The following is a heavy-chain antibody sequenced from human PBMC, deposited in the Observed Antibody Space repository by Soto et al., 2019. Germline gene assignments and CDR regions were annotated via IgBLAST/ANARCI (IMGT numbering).Heavy chain of an antibody. Sequence: GGSLRLSCAASGFTFSSYAMSWVRQAPGKGLEWVSAISGSGGSTYYADSVKGRFTISRDNSKNTLYLQMNSLRAEDTAVYYCAKDWRIAAAVHAEYFQHWGQGTLVTVSS. CDR2: ISGSGGST. V-gene: IGHV3-23*01. CDR1: GFTFSSYA. CDR3: AKDWRIAAAVHAEYFQH. J-gene: IGHJ1*01. D-gene: IGHD6-13*01.